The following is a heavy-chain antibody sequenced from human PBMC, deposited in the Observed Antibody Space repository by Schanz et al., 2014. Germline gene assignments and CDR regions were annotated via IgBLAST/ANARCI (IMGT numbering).Heavy chain of an antibody. Sequence: QVQLVQSGAEVKKPGASVKVSCKTSGYTFSSYGITWVRQAPGQGLEWMGWISPYNGNTNYAPKVQGRVTVTTDTSTSTVYMELRSLTSDDTAVYYCARAKRFGDMDVWGQGTLXTVSS. V-gene: IGHV1-18*01. J-gene: IGHJ4*02. CDR1: GYTFSSYG. CDR2: ISPYNGNT. D-gene: IGHD3-10*01. CDR3: ARAKRFGDMDV.